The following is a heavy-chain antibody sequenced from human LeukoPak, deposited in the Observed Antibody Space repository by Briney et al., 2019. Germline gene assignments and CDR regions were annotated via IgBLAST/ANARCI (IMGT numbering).Heavy chain of an antibody. CDR3: AKGALLVVPAAISY. CDR2: ISGSGGST. CDR1: GFTFSIYA. D-gene: IGHD2-2*01. J-gene: IGHJ4*02. Sequence: GGSLRLSCAAYGFTFSIYAMSWVRQAPGKGLEWVSAISGSGGSTYYADSVKGRFTISRDNSKNTLYLQMNSLRAEDTAVYYCAKGALLVVPAAISYWGQGTLVTVSS. V-gene: IGHV3-23*01.